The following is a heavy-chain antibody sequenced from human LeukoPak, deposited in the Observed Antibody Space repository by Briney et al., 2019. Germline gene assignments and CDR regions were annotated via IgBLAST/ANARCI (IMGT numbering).Heavy chain of an antibody. D-gene: IGHD5-24*01. J-gene: IGHJ4*02. CDR2: IRYDGSNK. CDR1: GFTFSSYG. CDR3: AKSSRKEREWLLTSLAPDFDY. V-gene: IGHV3-30*02. Sequence: PGGSLRLSCAASGFTFSSYGMHWVRQAPGKGLEWVAFIRYDGSNKYYADSVKGRFTISRDNSKNTLYLQMNSLRAEDTAVYYCAKSSRKEREWLLTSLAPDFDYWGQGTLVTVSS.